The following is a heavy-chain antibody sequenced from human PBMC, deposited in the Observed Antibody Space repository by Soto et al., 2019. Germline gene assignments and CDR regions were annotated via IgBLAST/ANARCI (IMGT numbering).Heavy chain of an antibody. J-gene: IGHJ4*02. CDR2: MSFDGSDK. CDR3: ARDLSGSLVRGGILDY. Sequence: QVQLVESGGDVVQPGRSLRLSCAASGFTFSTSVLHWVRQAPGKGLEWVAVMSFDGSDKYYADSVKGRRAISRDNSKNTLYLQMNSLRPADTAVYYGARDLSGSLVRGGILDYWGQGTLVTVSS. D-gene: IGHD3-10*01. V-gene: IGHV3-30*09. CDR1: GFTFSTSV.